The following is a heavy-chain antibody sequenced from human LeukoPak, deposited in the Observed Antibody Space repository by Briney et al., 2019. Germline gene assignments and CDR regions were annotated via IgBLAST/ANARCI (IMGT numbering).Heavy chain of an antibody. CDR2: IKQDGSEK. CDR1: GFTFSNYW. J-gene: IGHJ4*02. Sequence: PGGSLRLSCAGSGFTFSNYWMSWVRQAPGEGLEWVANIKQDGSEKYYVDSVKGRFTISRDNAKNSLYLQMNSLRAEDTAVYYCARLSSGSYSLEYYFDYWGQGTLVTVSS. V-gene: IGHV3-7*01. CDR3: ARLSSGSYSLEYYFDY. D-gene: IGHD1-26*01.